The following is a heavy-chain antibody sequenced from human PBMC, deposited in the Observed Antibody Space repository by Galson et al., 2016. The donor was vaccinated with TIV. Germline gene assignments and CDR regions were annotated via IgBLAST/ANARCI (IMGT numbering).Heavy chain of an antibody. D-gene: IGHD7-27*01. CDR2: IDPSGGGT. CDR1: GYTFINYY. V-gene: IGHV1-46*01. CDR3: AVWANPYYFAL. J-gene: IGHJ4*02. Sequence: SVKVSCKASGYTFINYYMHWVRQAPGQGLEWVGVIDPSGGGTTYAQRFQGRVTMTRDTSTNTVYMELSSLTSDDTAVFYWAVWANPYYFALWGQGTLNTVSS.